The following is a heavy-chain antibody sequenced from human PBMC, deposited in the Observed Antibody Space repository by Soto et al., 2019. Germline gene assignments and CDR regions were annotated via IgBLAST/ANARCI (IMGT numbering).Heavy chain of an antibody. V-gene: IGHV3-33*01. CDR1: GFTFINYG. CDR2: IWYDGSNK. Sequence: GGSLRLSCAASGFTFINYGMHWVRQAPGKGLEWVAVIWYDGSNKYYADSVKGRFTISRDNSKNTLYLQMNSLRAEDTAVYYCARDPSGVLIAVAGTTLDYWGQGTLVTVSS. CDR3: ARDPSGVLIAVAGTTLDY. D-gene: IGHD6-19*01. J-gene: IGHJ4*02.